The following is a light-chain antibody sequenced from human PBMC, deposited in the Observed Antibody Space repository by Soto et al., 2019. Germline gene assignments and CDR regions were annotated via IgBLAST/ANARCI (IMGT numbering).Light chain of an antibody. Sequence: QPASVSGSPGQSITISCTGTSGDIGGYNYVSWYQQHPGKAPKLLISEVTNRPSGVSNRFSGSKSGNTASLTISGLQSEDEADYYCSSYTTASTPVVFGGGTKLTVL. J-gene: IGLJ2*01. CDR2: EVT. CDR3: SSYTTASTPVV. V-gene: IGLV2-14*01. CDR1: SGDIGGYNY.